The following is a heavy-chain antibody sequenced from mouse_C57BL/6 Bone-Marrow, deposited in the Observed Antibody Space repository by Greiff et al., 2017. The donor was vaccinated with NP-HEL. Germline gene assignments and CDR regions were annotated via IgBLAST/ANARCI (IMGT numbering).Heavy chain of an antibody. D-gene: IGHD2-9*01. CDR3: ARSYYGYPYYFDY. J-gene: IGHJ2*01. CDR1: GYSFTGYF. CDR2: INPYNGDT. Sequence: EVQLQQSGPELVKPGDSVKISCKASGYSFTGYFMNWVMQSHGKSLEWIGRINPYNGDTFYNQKFKGKATLTVDKSSSTARMELRSLTSEDYAVYYCARSYYGYPYYFDYWGQGTTLTVSS. V-gene: IGHV1-20*01.